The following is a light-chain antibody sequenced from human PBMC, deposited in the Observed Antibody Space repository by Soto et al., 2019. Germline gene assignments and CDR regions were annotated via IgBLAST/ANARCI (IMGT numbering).Light chain of an antibody. Sequence: DLQMTQSPSSLCAAVGDRVTITCRASQGIRDDLGWYQQKPGKAPKRLIYAASTLQSGVPSRFSGSRSGTEFTLTISSLQPQDFATYYCLHHNSYLALTFGGGTKVETK. CDR1: QGIRDD. CDR3: LHHNSYLALT. J-gene: IGKJ4*01. CDR2: AAS. V-gene: IGKV1-17*01.